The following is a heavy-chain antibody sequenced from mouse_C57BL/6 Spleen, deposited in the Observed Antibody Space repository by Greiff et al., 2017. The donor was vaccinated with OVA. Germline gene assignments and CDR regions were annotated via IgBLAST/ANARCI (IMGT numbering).Heavy chain of an antibody. J-gene: IGHJ4*01. CDR3: ARSYYSNPFYAMDY. V-gene: IGHV1-82*01. Sequence: QVQLQQSGPELVKPGASVKISCKASGYAFSSSWMNWVKQRPGKGLEWIGRIYPGDGDTNYNGKFKGKATLTADKSSSTAYMQLSSLTSEDSAVYCCARSYYSNPFYAMDYWGQGTSVTVSS. CDR1: GYAFSSSW. D-gene: IGHD2-5*01. CDR2: IYPGDGDT.